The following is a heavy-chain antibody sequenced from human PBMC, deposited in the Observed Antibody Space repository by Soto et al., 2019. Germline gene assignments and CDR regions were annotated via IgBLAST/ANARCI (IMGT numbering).Heavy chain of an antibody. CDR2: IYTSGST. D-gene: IGHD5-12*01. CDR1: GGSISSYY. Sequence: SETLSLTCTVSGGSISSYYWSWIRQPAGKGLEWIGRIYTSGSTNYNPSLKSRVTMSVDTSKNQFSLKLSSVTAADTAVYYRARGGPAQDIVATIEEDAFDIWGQGTMVTVSS. J-gene: IGHJ3*02. V-gene: IGHV4-4*07. CDR3: ARGGPAQDIVATIEEDAFDI.